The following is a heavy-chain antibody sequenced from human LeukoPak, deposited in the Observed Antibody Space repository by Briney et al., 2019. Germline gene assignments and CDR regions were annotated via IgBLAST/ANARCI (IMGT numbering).Heavy chain of an antibody. Sequence: ASVKVSCKASGYTFTGYYMHWVREAPGQGLEWMGWISPNSGGTNYAQKFQGRVTMTRDTSISTAYMELSRLSSDDTAVYYCARSCSGGSCPYPDYWGQGTLVTVSS. J-gene: IGHJ4*02. D-gene: IGHD2-15*01. CDR1: GYTFTGYY. CDR3: ARSCSGGSCPYPDY. CDR2: ISPNSGGT. V-gene: IGHV1-2*02.